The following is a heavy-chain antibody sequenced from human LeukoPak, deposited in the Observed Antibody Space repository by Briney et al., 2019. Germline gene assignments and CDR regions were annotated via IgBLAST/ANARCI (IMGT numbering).Heavy chain of an antibody. CDR2: ISTSGTT. D-gene: IGHD1-26*01. V-gene: IGHV4-4*07. CDR1: GGSVTTYY. J-gene: IGHJ4*02. Sequence: PSETLSLTCTVSGGSVTTYYWSWIRQSAGKGLEWIGHISTSGTTTHNPSLKSRVTMSVDTSKNQFSLKLTSVTAADTAVYYCAREATVVGATIIWGQGTLVTVSS. CDR3: AREATVVGATII.